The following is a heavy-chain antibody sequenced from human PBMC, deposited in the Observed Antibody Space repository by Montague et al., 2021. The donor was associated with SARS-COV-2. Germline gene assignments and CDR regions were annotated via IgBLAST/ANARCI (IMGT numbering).Heavy chain of an antibody. CDR3: ARAGGFYDYWSGYSSSEGCFDA. D-gene: IGHD3-3*01. J-gene: IGHJ5*02. CDR1: GGSVSSYY. V-gene: IGHV4-59*02. Sequence: SETLSLTCTVSGGSVSSYYWSWIRQSPGKGLQWLGYIYYSGSTDYNPSLKSRVTMSVDTSKNQLSLGLNSVTTADTAVYFCARAGGFYDYWSGYSSSEGCFDAWGQGILVTVSS. CDR2: IYYSGST.